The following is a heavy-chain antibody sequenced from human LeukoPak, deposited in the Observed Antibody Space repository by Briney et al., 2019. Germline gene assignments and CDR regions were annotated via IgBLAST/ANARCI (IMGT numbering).Heavy chain of an antibody. Sequence: GRSLRLSCAASGFTFSSYGMHWVRQAPGKGLEWVAVIWYDGSNKYYADSVKGRFTISRDNSKNTLYLQMNSLRAEDTAVYYCAKDQHYDSSGYNQAFDYWGQGTLVTVSS. CDR3: AKDQHYDSSGYNQAFDY. CDR2: IWYDGSNK. CDR1: GFTFSSYG. J-gene: IGHJ4*02. D-gene: IGHD3-22*01. V-gene: IGHV3-33*06.